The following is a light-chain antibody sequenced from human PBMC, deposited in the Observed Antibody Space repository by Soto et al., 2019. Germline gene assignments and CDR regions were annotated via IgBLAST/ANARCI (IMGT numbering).Light chain of an antibody. CDR3: QQYGRTPSIT. J-gene: IGKJ5*01. Sequence: VLTQSPGTLSLSPGERATLPCRASQSVSSSQLYWDEQKPGQAPRLLSYAASSRAAGIPDRFSGREFGADFTLTISRLEPEDFAVYDGQQYGRTPSITFGQGTRLEIK. CDR2: AAS. V-gene: IGKV3-20*01. CDR1: QSVSSSQ.